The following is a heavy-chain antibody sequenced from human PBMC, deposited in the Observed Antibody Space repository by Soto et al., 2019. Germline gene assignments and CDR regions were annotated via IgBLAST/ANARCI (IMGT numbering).Heavy chain of an antibody. CDR1: GGSISSSSYY. V-gene: IGHV4-30-4*08. J-gene: IGHJ5*02. CDR3: ARGPSIAAENWFDP. Sequence: SETLSLTCTVSGGSISSSSYYWGWIRQPPGKGLEWIGYIYYSGSTYYNPSLKSRVTISVDTSKNQFSLKLSSVTAADTAVYYCARGPSIAAENWFDPWGQGTLVTVSS. CDR2: IYYSGST. D-gene: IGHD6-6*01.